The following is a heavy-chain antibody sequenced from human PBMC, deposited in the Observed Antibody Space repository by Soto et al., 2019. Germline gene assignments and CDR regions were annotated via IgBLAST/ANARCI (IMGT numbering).Heavy chain of an antibody. CDR2: INPNSGGT. Sequence: ASVKVSCKASGYTFTGYYMHWVLQAPGQGLEWMGWINPNSGGTNYAQKFQGWVTMTRDTSISTAYMELSRLRSDDTAVYYCARDGGDTAMLVYYGMDVWGQGTTVTVSS. J-gene: IGHJ6*02. D-gene: IGHD5-18*01. V-gene: IGHV1-2*04. CDR1: GYTFTGYY. CDR3: ARDGGDTAMLVYYGMDV.